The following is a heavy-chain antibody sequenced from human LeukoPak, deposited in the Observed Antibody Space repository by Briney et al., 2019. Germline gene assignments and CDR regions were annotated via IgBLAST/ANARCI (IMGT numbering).Heavy chain of an antibody. D-gene: IGHD1-1*01. Sequence: PSETLSLTCTVSGGSISSHYWSWIRQPPGKGLEWIGYIYYSGSTNYNPSLKSRVTISVDTSKNQFSLKLSSVTAADTAVYYRARASDWNHAPSFDYWGQGTLVTVSS. V-gene: IGHV4-59*11. CDR3: ARASDWNHAPSFDY. CDR1: GGSISSHY. J-gene: IGHJ4*02. CDR2: IYYSGST.